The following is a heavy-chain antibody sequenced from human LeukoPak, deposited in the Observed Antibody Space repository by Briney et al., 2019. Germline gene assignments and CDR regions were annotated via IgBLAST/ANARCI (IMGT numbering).Heavy chain of an antibody. J-gene: IGHJ6*03. CDR1: GGSISSYY. CDR2: IYTSGST. Sequence: PSETLSLTCTVSGGSISSYYWSWIRQPAGKGLEWIGRIYTSGSTNYNPSLKSRVTMSVDTSKNQFSLKLSPVTAADTAVYYCAREVVVSSSWGAYYYYYYMDVWGKGTTVTVSS. CDR3: AREVVVSSSWGAYYYYYYMDV. V-gene: IGHV4-4*07. D-gene: IGHD6-13*01.